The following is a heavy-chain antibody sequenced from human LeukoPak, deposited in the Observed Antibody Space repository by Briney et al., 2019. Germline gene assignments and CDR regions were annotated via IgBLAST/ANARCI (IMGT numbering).Heavy chain of an antibody. Sequence: SGPALVKPTQTLTLTCTFSGFSLSTSGMRMSWIRQPLGKGLEWIGEINHSGSTNYNPSLKSRVTISVDTSKNQFSLKLSSVTAADTAVYYCARPVSGSSGWYYNYWGQGTLVTVSS. CDR2: INHSGST. J-gene: IGHJ4*02. CDR1: GFSLSTSGM. CDR3: ARPVSGSSGWYYNY. D-gene: IGHD6-19*01. V-gene: IGHV4-39*07.